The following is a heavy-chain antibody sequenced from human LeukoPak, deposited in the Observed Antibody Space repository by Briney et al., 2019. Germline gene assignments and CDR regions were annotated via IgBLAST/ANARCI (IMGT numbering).Heavy chain of an antibody. Sequence: ASVKVSSTASGYTFTGYYMHWVRQAPGQGLEWMGWINPNSGGTNYAQKFQGRVTMTRDTSISTAYMELSRLRSDDTAVYYCARGDSSGYYYVWFDYWGQGTLVTVSS. D-gene: IGHD3-22*01. J-gene: IGHJ4*02. CDR2: INPNSGGT. CDR3: ARGDSSGYYYVWFDY. V-gene: IGHV1-2*02. CDR1: GYTFTGYY.